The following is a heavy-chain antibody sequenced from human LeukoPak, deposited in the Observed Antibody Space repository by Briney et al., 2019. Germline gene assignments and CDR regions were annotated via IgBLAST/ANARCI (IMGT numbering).Heavy chain of an antibody. V-gene: IGHV3-49*04. CDR1: GFSFDDFA. CDR2: ICRRAYGGAA. Sequence: GQSLRLSCTTSGFSFDDFAMRWVRQPAGKGLEWVGFICRRAYGGAAEYAASVKGRFIISRDDSKGIAYLQMNSLKTEDTAVYFFSTHGLVDFDYWGKGSRVIVSP. CDR3: STHGLVDFDY. J-gene: IGHJ4*02.